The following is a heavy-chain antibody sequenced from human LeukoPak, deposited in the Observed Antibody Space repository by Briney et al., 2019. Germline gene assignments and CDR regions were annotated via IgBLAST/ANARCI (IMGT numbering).Heavy chain of an antibody. J-gene: IGHJ3*02. V-gene: IGHV3-23*01. CDR1: GFTFGTYA. CDR2: ISGSGGST. CDR3: ARPKTHYYDSSGYLFDAFDI. Sequence: GGSLRLSCGASGFTFGTYAMTWVRQAPGKGLEWVSGISGSGGSTYYADSVKGRFTISRDNSKNTLYLQMNSLRAEDTAVYYCARPKTHYYDSSGYLFDAFDIWGQGTMVTVSS. D-gene: IGHD3-22*01.